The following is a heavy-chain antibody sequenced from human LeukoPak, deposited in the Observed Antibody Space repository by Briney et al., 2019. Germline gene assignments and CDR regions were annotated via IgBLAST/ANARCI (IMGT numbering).Heavy chain of an antibody. J-gene: IGHJ4*02. CDR2: ISSSGSTI. CDR3: AREWEQGFDY. D-gene: IGHD1-26*01. V-gene: IGHV3-48*03. Sequence: PGGSLRLSCVASGFTLSSDEMNWVRQAPGKGLEWVSYISSSGSTIYYADSVKGRFTISRDNTKNSLYLQMNGLRAEDTAVYYCAREWEQGFDYWGQGTLVTVSS. CDR1: GFTLSSDE.